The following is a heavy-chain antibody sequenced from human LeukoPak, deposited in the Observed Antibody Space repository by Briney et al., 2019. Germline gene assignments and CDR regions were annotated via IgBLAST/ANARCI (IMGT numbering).Heavy chain of an antibody. CDR1: GFTFSSYA. J-gene: IGHJ6*02. D-gene: IGHD6-19*01. CDR3: AKGGLGSYYYHGMDV. V-gene: IGHV3-23*01. Sequence: GGSLRLSCAASGFTFSSYAMTWVRQAPGKGLEWVSTIRGGGGSTYYADSVKGRFTISRDNSKNTLYLQMNSLRAEDTAVYYSAKGGLGSYYYHGMDVWGQGTTVTVSS. CDR2: IRGGGGST.